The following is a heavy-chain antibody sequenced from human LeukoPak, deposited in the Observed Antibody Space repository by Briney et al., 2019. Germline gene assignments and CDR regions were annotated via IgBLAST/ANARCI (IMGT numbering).Heavy chain of an antibody. CDR3: ATTGARRYGGDEPIHY. Sequence: SETLSLTCTVSGGSISTYYWSWIRQPPGKGLEWIGNIYCSGSTNYNPSLKSRVTISVDTSKNQFSLKLSSVTAADTAVYYCATTGARRYGGDEPIHYWGQGTLVTVSS. D-gene: IGHD5-12*01. CDR1: GGSISTYY. V-gene: IGHV4-59*01. CDR2: IYCSGST. J-gene: IGHJ4*02.